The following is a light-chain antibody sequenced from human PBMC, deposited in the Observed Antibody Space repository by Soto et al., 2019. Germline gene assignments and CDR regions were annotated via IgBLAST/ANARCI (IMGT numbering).Light chain of an antibody. CDR3: SSYTSRSTHVV. J-gene: IGLJ2*01. V-gene: IGLV2-14*01. CDR1: SSDVGGYNY. Sequence: QSALTQPASVSGSPGQSITISCTGTSSDVGGYNYVSWYQHHPGKDPKLMIYEVSNLPSGVSNRFSGSKSGNTASLTISGLQAEDEADYYCSSYTSRSTHVVFGGGTKLTVL. CDR2: EVS.